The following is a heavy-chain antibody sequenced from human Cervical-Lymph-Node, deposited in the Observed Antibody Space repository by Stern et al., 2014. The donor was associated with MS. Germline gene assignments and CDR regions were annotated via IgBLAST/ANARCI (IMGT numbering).Heavy chain of an antibody. V-gene: IGHV5-51*03. CDR1: GYNFANNW. CDR3: ARVRRTLLHAFDI. CDR2: INPRDSDA. J-gene: IGHJ3*02. Sequence: EVQLVESGAEVKKPGESLKISCQASGYNFANNWIGWVRQVPGKGLEWMGIINPRDSDARYNPSFRAQVTISAAKSTNTASLQWSRLTPSATAIFFCARVRRTLLHAFDIWGQGTYVTVSS. D-gene: IGHD4/OR15-4a*01.